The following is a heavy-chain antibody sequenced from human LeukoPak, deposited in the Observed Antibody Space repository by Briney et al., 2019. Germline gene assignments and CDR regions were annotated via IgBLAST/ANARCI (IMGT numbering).Heavy chain of an antibody. CDR3: ARDIVVVPAAILSYYYYGMDV. CDR1: GFTFSNYG. Sequence: GGSLRLSCAASGFTFSNYGMHWVRQAPGKGLEWVAVIWYDGSNKYYGDSVKGRFTISRDNSKNTLYLQMNSLRAEDTAVYYCARDIVVVPAAILSYYYYGMDVWGQGTTVTVSS. J-gene: IGHJ6*02. V-gene: IGHV3-33*01. D-gene: IGHD2-2*02. CDR2: IWYDGSNK.